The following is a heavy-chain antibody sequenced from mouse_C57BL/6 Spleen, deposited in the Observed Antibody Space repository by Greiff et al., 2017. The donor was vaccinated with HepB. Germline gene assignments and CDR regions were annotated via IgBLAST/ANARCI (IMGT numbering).Heavy chain of an antibody. D-gene: IGHD2-4*01. V-gene: IGHV1-53*01. Sequence: QVQLQQPGTELVKPGASVKLSCKASGYTFTSYWMHWVKQRPGQGLEWIGNINPSNGGTNYNEKFKSKATLTVDKSSSTAYMQLSSLTSEDSAVYYCARGGLYYDYDGWYFDVWGTGTTVTVSS. J-gene: IGHJ1*03. CDR2: INPSNGGT. CDR3: ARGGLYYDYDGWYFDV. CDR1: GYTFTSYW.